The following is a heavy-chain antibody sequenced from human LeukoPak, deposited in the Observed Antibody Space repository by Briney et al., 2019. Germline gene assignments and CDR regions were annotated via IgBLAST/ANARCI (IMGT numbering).Heavy chain of an antibody. J-gene: IGHJ5*02. CDR2: INPNSGGT. V-gene: IGHV1-2*02. D-gene: IGHD2-2*02. CDR1: GYTFTGYY. Sequence: GASVKVSCKASGYTFTGYYMHWVRQAPGQGLEWMGWINPNSGGTNYAQKFQGRVTMTRDTSISTAYMELSRLRSDDTAVYYCARVYQLLYLTPFDPWGQGTLVTVSS. CDR3: ARVYQLLYLTPFDP.